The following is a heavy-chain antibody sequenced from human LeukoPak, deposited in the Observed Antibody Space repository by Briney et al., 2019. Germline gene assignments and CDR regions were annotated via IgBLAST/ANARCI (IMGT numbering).Heavy chain of an antibody. CDR2: IYYSGST. Sequence: SETLSLTCTVSGGSISCGGYYWSWIRQHPGKGLEWIGYIYYSGSTYYNPSLKSRVTISVDTSKNQFSLKLSSVTAADTAVYYCARDRDSSGYLDYWGQGTLVTVSS. J-gene: IGHJ4*02. V-gene: IGHV4-31*03. D-gene: IGHD3-22*01. CDR3: ARDRDSSGYLDY. CDR1: GGSISCGGYY.